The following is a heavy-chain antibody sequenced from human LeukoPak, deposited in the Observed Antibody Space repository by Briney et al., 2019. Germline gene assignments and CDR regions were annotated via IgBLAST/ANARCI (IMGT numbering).Heavy chain of an antibody. CDR1: GFTFSSYS. J-gene: IGHJ3*02. D-gene: IGHD2-15*01. CDR2: ISSSSSTI. CDR3: ARESRGLGGRLPYDAFDI. Sequence: GGSLRLSCAASGFTFSSYSMNWVRQAPGKGLEWVSYISSSSSTIYYADSVKGRFTISRDNAKNSLYLQMNSLRAEDTAVYYCARESRGLGGRLPYDAFDIWGQGTMVTVSS. V-gene: IGHV3-48*04.